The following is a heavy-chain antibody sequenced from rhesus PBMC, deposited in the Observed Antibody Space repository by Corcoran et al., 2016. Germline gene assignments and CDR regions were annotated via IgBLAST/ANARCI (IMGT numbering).Heavy chain of an antibody. CDR1: GGSISSSY. V-gene: IGHV4-169*01. Sequence: QLQLQESGPGLVKPSETLSVTCAVSGGSISSSYWSWIRQVPGKGVERIGFIDGSGSSTTTNPSLNSRVTVTVDTSKTQFSLKLSSVTAADTAVYYYVRGPYSGSTLDYWGQGVLVTVSS. J-gene: IGHJ4*01. CDR3: VRGPYSGSTLDY. CDR2: IDGSGSST. D-gene: IGHD3-16*01.